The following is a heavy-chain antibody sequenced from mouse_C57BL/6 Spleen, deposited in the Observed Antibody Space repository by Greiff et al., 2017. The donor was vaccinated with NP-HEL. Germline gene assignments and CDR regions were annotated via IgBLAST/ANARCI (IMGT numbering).Heavy chain of an antibody. CDR2: ISGGGGNT. J-gene: IGHJ3*01. V-gene: IGHV5-9*01. D-gene: IGHD2-4*01. Sequence: EVQLVESGGGLAKPGGSLKLSCAASGFTFSSYTMSWVRQTPEQRLEWVATISGGGGNTYYTHSVKGRFTISRDNAKNTLYLQMSSLMSEDTALDYCASPLYYDYDGFAYWGQGTLVTVSA. CDR3: ASPLYYDYDGFAY. CDR1: GFTFSSYT.